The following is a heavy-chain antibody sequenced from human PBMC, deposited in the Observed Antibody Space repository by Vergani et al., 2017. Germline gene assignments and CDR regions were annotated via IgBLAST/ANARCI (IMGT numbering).Heavy chain of an antibody. V-gene: IGHV3-66*02. J-gene: IGHJ5*02. CDR1: GFTVSGNY. D-gene: IGHD3-10*01. Sequence: ELQLVESGGGLVQPGGFLRPFCAASGFTVSGNYMTWVRQASGKGLEWVSHIYSGDETYYADSVKGRVTISRDTSKNTLHLQINNLRVEDTAVYYCARGNYYGSGTYVDPWGQGALVTVSS. CDR2: IYSGDET. CDR3: ARGNYYGSGTYVDP.